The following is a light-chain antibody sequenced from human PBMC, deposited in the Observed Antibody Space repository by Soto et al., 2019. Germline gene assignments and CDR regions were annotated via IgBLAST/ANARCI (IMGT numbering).Light chain of an antibody. CDR2: GAS. Sequence: DIQMTQSPSSLSASVGDRVTITCRASQTISSAYLNWYQQRAGNTPKFLIYGASSLQSGVPSRFSGSGSGTDFSLTISSLQPEDFATYYCQQSHNTSWTFGQGTKVDIK. J-gene: IGKJ1*01. CDR1: QTISSAY. CDR3: QQSHNTSWT. V-gene: IGKV1-39*01.